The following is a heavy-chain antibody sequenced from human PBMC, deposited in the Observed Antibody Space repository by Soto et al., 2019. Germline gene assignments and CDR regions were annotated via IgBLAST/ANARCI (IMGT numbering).Heavy chain of an antibody. CDR1: GFTFSSYA. CDR2: ISGSGGST. D-gene: IGHD2-2*01. V-gene: IGHV3-23*01. J-gene: IGHJ6*02. Sequence: GGALSLSCAASGFTFSSYAMSWVRQAPGKGLEWVSAISGSGGSTYYADSVKGRFTISRDNSKNTLYLQMNSLRAEDTAVYYCAKGQVQSVVPAAFYYYYGMDVWGQGTTVTVS. CDR3: AKGQVQSVVPAAFYYYYGMDV.